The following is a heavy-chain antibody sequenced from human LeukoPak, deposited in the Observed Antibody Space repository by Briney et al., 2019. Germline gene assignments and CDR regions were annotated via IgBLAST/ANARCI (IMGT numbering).Heavy chain of an antibody. V-gene: IGHV3-30*18. CDR3: AKGPIVVVVAAKDYGMDV. CDR1: GFTFSSYG. J-gene: IGHJ6*02. D-gene: IGHD2-15*01. CDR2: ISYDGSNK. Sequence: GRSLRLSCAASGFTFSSYGMHWVRQAPGKGLEWVAVISYDGSNKYYADSVKGRFTISRDNSKNTLYLQMNSLRAEDTAVYYCAKGPIVVVVAAKDYGMDVWGQGTTVTVSS.